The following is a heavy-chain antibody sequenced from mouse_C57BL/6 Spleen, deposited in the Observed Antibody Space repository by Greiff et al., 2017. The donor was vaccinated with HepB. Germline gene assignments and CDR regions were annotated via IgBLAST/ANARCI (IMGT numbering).Heavy chain of an antibody. V-gene: IGHV5-4*03. CDR2: ISDGGSYT. J-gene: IGHJ1*03. CDR3: VYYDYDDWYFDV. CDR1: GFTFSSYA. D-gene: IGHD2-4*01. Sequence: EVMLVESGGGLVKPGGSLKLSCAASGFTFSSYAMSWVRQTPEKRLEWVATISDGGSYTYYPDNVKGRFTISRDNAKNNLYLQMSHLKSEDTAMYYCVYYDYDDWYFDVWGTGTTVTVSS.